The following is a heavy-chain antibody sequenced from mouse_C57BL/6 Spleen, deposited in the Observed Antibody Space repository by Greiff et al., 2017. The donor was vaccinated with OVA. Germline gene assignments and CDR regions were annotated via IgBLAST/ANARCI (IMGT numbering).Heavy chain of an antibody. CDR3: ERVSTVVFDY. Sequence: QVQLQQSGPELVKPGASVKISCKASGYAFSSSWLNWVKQRPGTGLEWIGRIYPGDGDTNYNGKFKGKATLTADKSSSTAYMQLSSRTSEDSAVYFCERVSTVVFDYWGQGTTLTVSS. D-gene: IGHD1-1*01. CDR1: GYAFSSSW. J-gene: IGHJ2*01. CDR2: IYPGDGDT. V-gene: IGHV1-82*01.